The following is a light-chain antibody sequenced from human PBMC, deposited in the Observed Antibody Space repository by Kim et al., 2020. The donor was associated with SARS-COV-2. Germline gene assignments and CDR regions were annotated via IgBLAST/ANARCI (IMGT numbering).Light chain of an antibody. CDR1: NIGSKS. CDR2: YDS. CDR3: QVWDSSSDHSYV. V-gene: IGLV3-21*04. Sequence: PGKTARITCGGNNIGSKSVHWYQQKPGQAPVLVIYYDSDRPSGIPERFSGSNSGNTATLTISRVEAGDEADYYCQVWDSSSDHSYVFGTGTKVTVL. J-gene: IGLJ1*01.